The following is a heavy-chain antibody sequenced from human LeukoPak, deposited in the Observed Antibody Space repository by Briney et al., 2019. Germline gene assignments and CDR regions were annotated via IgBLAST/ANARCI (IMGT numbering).Heavy chain of an antibody. V-gene: IGHV1-18*01. CDR3: AREWKGGDN. J-gene: IGHJ4*02. CDR1: GYYFITYS. CDR2: INCDNGNT. Sequence: ASVTVSFKTSGYYFITYSINWVRQVPGQGLGWVGWINCDNGNTNYAQKFQGRVTMSTDTPTTTAYMELGSLTSDDTAVYYCAREWKGGDNWGQGSLVPVSS. D-gene: IGHD1-1*01.